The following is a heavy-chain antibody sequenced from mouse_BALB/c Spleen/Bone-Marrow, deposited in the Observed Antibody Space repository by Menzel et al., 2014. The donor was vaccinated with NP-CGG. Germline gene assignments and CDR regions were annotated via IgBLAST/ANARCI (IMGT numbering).Heavy chain of an antibody. CDR3: ARLNYYGNLFV. CDR2: INPDSSTI. J-gene: IGHJ1*01. V-gene: IGHV4-1*02. CDR1: GFDFSRYW. Sequence: EVKVVESGGGLVQPGGSLKLSCAASGFDFSRYWMSWVRQAPGKGEEWIGEINPDSSTINYTPSLKDKFIISRDNAKNTLYLQMSKVRSEDTALYYCARLNYYGNLFVWGAGTTVTVSS. D-gene: IGHD1-1*01.